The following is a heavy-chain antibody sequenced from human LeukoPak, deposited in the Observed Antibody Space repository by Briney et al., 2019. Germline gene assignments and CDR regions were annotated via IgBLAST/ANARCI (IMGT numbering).Heavy chain of an antibody. CDR1: GGSFSGYY. CDR3: ARGRVATMVREPNWFDP. J-gene: IGHJ5*02. CDR2: INHSGST. V-gene: IGHV4-34*01. Sequence: SETLSLTCAVHGGSFSGYYWSWIRQPPGKGLEWIGEINHSGSTNYNPSLKSRVTISVDTSKNQFSLKLSSVTAADTAVYYCARGRVATMVREPNWFDPWGQGTLVTVSS. D-gene: IGHD3-10*01.